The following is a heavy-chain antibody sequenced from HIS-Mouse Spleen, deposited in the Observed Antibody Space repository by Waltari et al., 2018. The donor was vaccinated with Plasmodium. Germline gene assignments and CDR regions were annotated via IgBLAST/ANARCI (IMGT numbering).Heavy chain of an antibody. V-gene: IGHV3-33*06. J-gene: IGHJ4*02. D-gene: IGHD2-21*02. CDR1: GFTFSSYG. Sequence: QVQLVESGGGVVQPGRSLRLSCAASGFTFSSYGMHWVRQAPGKGLEWVAVIWYDGSNKYYADSVKGRFTISRDNSKNTLYLQMNSLRAEDTAVYYCAKEEAATAFDYWGQGTLVTVSS. CDR2: IWYDGSNK. CDR3: AKEEAATAFDY.